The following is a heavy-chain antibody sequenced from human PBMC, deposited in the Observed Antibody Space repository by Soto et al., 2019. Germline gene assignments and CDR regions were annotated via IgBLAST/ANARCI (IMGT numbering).Heavy chain of an antibody. V-gene: IGHV1-46*01. CDR1: GYTFTSYY. Sequence: GASLKVSCKASGYTFTSYYMHWVPQAPGQGREWMGIINPSGGSTSYAQKFQGRVTMTRDTSTSTVYMELSSLRSEDTAVYYCAREDNTDYVWGSYRPNRFDYWGQGXLVTVSS. J-gene: IGHJ4*02. D-gene: IGHD3-16*02. CDR3: AREDNTDYVWGSYRPNRFDY. CDR2: INPSGGST.